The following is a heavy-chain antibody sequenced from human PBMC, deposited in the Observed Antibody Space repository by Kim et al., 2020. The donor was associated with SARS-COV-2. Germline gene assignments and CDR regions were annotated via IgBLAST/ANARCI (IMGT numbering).Heavy chain of an antibody. Sequence: YNPSLKSRVTISVDTSKNQFSLKLSSVTAADTAVYYCARYCSSTSCPFDPWGQGTLVTVSS. D-gene: IGHD2-2*01. J-gene: IGHJ5*02. CDR3: ARYCSSTSCPFDP. V-gene: IGHV4-34*01.